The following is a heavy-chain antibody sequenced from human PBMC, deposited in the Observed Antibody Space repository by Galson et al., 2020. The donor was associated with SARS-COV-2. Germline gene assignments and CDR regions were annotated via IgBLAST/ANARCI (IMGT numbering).Heavy chain of an antibody. Sequence: GESLKISCAASGFTFSDHAMHWVRQAPGKGLEWVAQIFFDGSEKYYGDSVRGRFTISRDNSKNTLYLQMNSLRAEDTAVYYCASGYCSGGSCYSQDWYFDLWGRGTLVTVSS. D-gene: IGHD2-15*01. CDR3: ASGYCSGGSCYSQDWYFDL. V-gene: IGHV3-30*02. J-gene: IGHJ2*01. CDR1: GFTFSDHA. CDR2: IFFDGSEK.